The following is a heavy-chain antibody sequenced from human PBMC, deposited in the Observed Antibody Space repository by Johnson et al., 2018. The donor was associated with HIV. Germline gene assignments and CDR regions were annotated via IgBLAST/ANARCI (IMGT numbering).Heavy chain of an antibody. CDR1: GFAVSSNY. CDR3: ARRGWELWTTQNAFDI. CDR2: IYSGGSK. D-gene: IGHD1-26*01. V-gene: IGHV3-66*01. Sequence: VQLVESGGGLVQPGGSLRLSCAASGFAVSSNYMSWVRQAPGKGLEWVSVIYSGGSKYYADSVKGRFTISRDNSKNTLYLQVNSLRAEDTALYYCARRGWELWTTQNAFDIWGQGTMVTVSS. J-gene: IGHJ3*02.